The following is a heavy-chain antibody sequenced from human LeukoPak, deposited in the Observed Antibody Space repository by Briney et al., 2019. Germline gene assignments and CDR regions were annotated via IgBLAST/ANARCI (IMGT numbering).Heavy chain of an antibody. CDR2: INPNSGGT. D-gene: IGHD2-2*01. V-gene: IGHV1-2*02. Sequence: ASVKVSCKASGYTFTGYYIHWVRQAPGQGLEWMGWINPNSGGTNYAQKFQGRVTMTRDTSISTAYMELSRLRSDDTAVYYCARDRGFLCPYWFDPWGQGTLVTVSS. J-gene: IGHJ5*02. CDR3: ARDRGFLCPYWFDP. CDR1: GYTFTGYY.